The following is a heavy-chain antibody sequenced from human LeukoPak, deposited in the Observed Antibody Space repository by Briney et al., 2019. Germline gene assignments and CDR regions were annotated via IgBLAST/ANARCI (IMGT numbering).Heavy chain of an antibody. D-gene: IGHD6-13*01. CDR3: AKPTLSSSWPYYYYGMDV. CDR2: ISGSGGST. CDR1: GFTFSSYA. V-gene: IGHV3-23*01. Sequence: GGSLRLSCAASGFTFSSYAMIWVRQAPGKGLEWVSAISGSGGSTYYADSVKGRFTISRDNSKNTLYLQMNSLRAEDTAVYYCAKPTLSSSWPYYYYGMDVWGQGTTVTVSS. J-gene: IGHJ6*02.